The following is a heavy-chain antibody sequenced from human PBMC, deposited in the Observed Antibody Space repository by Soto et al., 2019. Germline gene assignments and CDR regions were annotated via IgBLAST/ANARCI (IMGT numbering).Heavy chain of an antibody. CDR2: IYYSGST. J-gene: IGHJ5*02. CDR3: GRDLGLGFGGGGLETGLDP. CDR1: GGSISSYC. Sequence: SETLSLTCTVSGGSISSYCWSWIRQPPGKGLEWIGYIYYSGSTNYNPSLKSRVTISVDTSKNQFSLKLSSVTAADTAVYYCGRDLGLGFGGGGLETGLDPWGKGTLVPVTS. V-gene: IGHV4-59*01. D-gene: IGHD3-10*01.